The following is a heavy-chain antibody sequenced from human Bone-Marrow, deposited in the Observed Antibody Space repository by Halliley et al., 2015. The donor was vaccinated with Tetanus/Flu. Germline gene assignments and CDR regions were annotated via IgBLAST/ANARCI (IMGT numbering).Heavy chain of an antibody. J-gene: IGHJ4*02. V-gene: IGHV3-21*01. CDR1: GFTFSSYT. CDR2: ISSSATYT. Sequence: SLRLSCTASGFTFSSYTMHWVRQAPGKGLEWVSAISSSATYTWYADSVKGQFTISRDNAKNSLYLQMNSLRGEDTAVYYCAGDPPGGTRPFAYCGQGILVSVSS. D-gene: IGHD1-26*01. CDR3: AGDPPGGTRPFAY.